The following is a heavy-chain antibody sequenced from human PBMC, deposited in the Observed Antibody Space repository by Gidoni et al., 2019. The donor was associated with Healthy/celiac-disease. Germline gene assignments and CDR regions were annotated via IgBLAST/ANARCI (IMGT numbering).Heavy chain of an antibody. D-gene: IGHD2-15*01. V-gene: IGHV4-38-2*02. CDR1: GYSISSGYY. J-gene: IGHJ4*02. Sequence: QVQLQESGPGLVKPSETLSLTCTVSGYSISSGYYWGWIRQPPGKGLEWIGSIYHSGSTYYNPSLKSRVTISVDTSKNQFSLKLSSVTAADTAVYYCARDSARGHCSVGSCYKAFYYWGQGTLVTVSS. CDR2: IYHSGST. CDR3: ARDSARGHCSVGSCYKAFYY.